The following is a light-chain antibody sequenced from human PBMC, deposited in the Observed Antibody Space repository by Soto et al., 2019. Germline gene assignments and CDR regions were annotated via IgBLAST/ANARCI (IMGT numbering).Light chain of an antibody. V-gene: IGLV2-23*01. CDR2: EGT. J-gene: IGLJ2*01. CDR1: SSDVGSYNL. CDR3: CSYAGSFSAL. Sequence: QSALTQPASVSGSPGQSITISCTGTSSDVGSYNLVSWYQQHPGKAPKLMIYEGTKRPSGVFNRFSGSKSGNTASLPIPGLQAEDEADYHCCSYAGSFSALFGGGTKLTVL.